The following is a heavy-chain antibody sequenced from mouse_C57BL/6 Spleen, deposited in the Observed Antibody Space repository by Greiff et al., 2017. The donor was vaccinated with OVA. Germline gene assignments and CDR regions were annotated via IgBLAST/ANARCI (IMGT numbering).Heavy chain of an antibody. J-gene: IGHJ4*01. V-gene: IGHV3-6*01. CDR1: GYSITSGYY. CDR2: ISYDGSN. CDR3: ARPSFTFYAMDY. D-gene: IGHD5-1*01. Sequence: EVQLQQSGPGLVKPSQSLSLTCSVTGYSITSGYYWNWIRQFPGNKLEWMGYISYDGSNNYNPSRKNRISITRDTSKNQFFLKLNSVTTEDTATYYCARPSFTFYAMDYWGQGTSVTVSS.